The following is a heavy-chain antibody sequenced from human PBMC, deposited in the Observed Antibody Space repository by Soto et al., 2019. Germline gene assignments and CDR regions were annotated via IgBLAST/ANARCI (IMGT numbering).Heavy chain of an antibody. D-gene: IGHD2-2*01. J-gene: IGHJ4*02. CDR1: GGSISSYY. Sequence: SETLSLTCTVSGGSISSYYWSWIRQPPGKGPEWIGYIYYSGSTNYNPSLKSRVTISVDTSKNQFSLKLSSVTAADTAVYYCARGNIVVVGGLPSPFDYWGQGTLVTVSS. CDR3: ARGNIVVVGGLPSPFDY. CDR2: IYYSGST. V-gene: IGHV4-59*01.